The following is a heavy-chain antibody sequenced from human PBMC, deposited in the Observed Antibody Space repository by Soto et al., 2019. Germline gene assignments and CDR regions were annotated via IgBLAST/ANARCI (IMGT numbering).Heavy chain of an antibody. D-gene: IGHD1-26*01. CDR3: ARDDEHGSNCDLAY. Sequence: PSETLSLTCTVSGGSISSSNYYWGWIRQPPGKGLEWIGSIYYSGSTYYNPSLKSRVTISVDTSKNQFSLKLSSVTAADTAVYYCARDDEHGSNCDLAYWGQGALVT. CDR2: IYYSGST. CDR1: GGSISSSNYY. V-gene: IGHV4-39*02. J-gene: IGHJ4*02.